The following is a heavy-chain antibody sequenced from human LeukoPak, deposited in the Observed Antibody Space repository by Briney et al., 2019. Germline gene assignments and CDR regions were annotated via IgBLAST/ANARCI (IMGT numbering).Heavy chain of an antibody. CDR2: IHYSGST. CDR3: ARATTEGLTDY. Sequence: SETLSLTCTVSGGSISSYYWSWIRQPPGKGLEWIGHIHYSGSTNYNPSLKSRVTISVDTSNNQFSLKLSSVTAADTAVYYCARATTEGLTDYWGQGTQVTVSS. V-gene: IGHV4-59*08. CDR1: GGSISSYY. J-gene: IGHJ4*02. D-gene: IGHD1-1*01.